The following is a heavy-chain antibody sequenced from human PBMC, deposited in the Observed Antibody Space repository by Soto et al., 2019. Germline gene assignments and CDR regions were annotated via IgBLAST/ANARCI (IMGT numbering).Heavy chain of an antibody. V-gene: IGHV3-11*03. Sequence: GGSLRLSCAASGFTFGDYYMSWIRQAPGKGLEWVSYITSSSSYTNYADSVKGRFTISRDNAKNSLYLQMNSLRAEDTAVYYCARGLGGSFGVPTFDYWGQGILVTSPQ. D-gene: IGHD3-16*01. CDR3: ARGLGGSFGVPTFDY. J-gene: IGHJ4*02. CDR1: GFTFGDYY. CDR2: ITSSSSYT.